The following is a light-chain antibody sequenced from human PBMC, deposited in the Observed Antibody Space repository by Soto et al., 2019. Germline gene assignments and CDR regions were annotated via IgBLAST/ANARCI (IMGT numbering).Light chain of an antibody. CDR2: GAS. J-gene: IGKJ1*01. CDR1: QSVSSSY. V-gene: IGKV3-20*01. Sequence: EIVLTQSPGTLSLSPGERATLSCRASQSVSSSYLAWYQQKPGQAPRLLIYGASSRATGIPDRFSGSGSGTDFTLTISRLETADFAVYYCQQYGSSPGTFGHGTKVEIK. CDR3: QQYGSSPGT.